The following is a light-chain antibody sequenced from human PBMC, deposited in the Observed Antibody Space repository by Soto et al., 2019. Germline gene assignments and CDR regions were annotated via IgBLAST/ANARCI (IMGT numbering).Light chain of an antibody. CDR3: CSYAGGTSVV. J-gene: IGLJ2*01. CDR1: SSDVGGYKL. V-gene: IGLV2-23*01. Sequence: QSALTQPASVSGSPGQSITISCTGTSSDVGGYKLVSWYQQHPGKAPKLMIYEDIERPSGVSNRFSASKSGNTASLTISGLQTEDEADYYCCSYAGGTSVVFGGGTKLTVL. CDR2: EDI.